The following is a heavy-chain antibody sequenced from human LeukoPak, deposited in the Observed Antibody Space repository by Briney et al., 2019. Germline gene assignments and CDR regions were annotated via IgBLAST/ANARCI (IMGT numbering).Heavy chain of an antibody. CDR1: GFTFSSYS. D-gene: IGHD2-2*01. CDR3: AREYCSSTSCDSNWFDP. J-gene: IGHJ5*02. CDR2: ISSSSSYI. V-gene: IGHV3-21*01. Sequence: GGSLRLSCAASGFTFSSYSVNWVRQAPGKGLEWVSSISSSSSYIYYADSVKGRFTISRDNAKNSLYLQMNSLRAEDTAVYYCAREYCSSTSCDSNWFDPWGQGTLVTVSS.